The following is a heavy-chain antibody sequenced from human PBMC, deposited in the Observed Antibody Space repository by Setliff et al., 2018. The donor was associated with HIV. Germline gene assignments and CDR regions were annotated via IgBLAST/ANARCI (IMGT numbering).Heavy chain of an antibody. CDR2: MNPSSANT. D-gene: IGHD5-12*01. V-gene: IGHV1-8*02. Sequence: GASVKFSCKASAYTFTNYDINWLRQATGQGREWMGWMNPSSANTGYAQKFQGRVTMTEDTSTYTAYLELSGLSSADTAVYYCAIDVIGGWLRPMLDFWGPGTLVTVTS. CDR1: AYTFTNYD. J-gene: IGHJ4*01. CDR3: AIDVIGGWLRPMLDF.